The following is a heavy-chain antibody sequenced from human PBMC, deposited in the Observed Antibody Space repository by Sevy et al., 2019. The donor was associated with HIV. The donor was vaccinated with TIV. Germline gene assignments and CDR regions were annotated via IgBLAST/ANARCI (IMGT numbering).Heavy chain of an antibody. V-gene: IGHV3-23*01. J-gene: IGHJ3*02. CDR1: GFTFSSYA. CDR3: AKNRAIFGVVDAFDI. D-gene: IGHD3-3*01. Sequence: GGSLRLSCAASGFTFSSYAMIWVRQAPGKGLEWVSAISGSGGSTYYADSVKGRFTISRDNSKNTLYLQMNSLRAEDTAVYYCAKNRAIFGVVDAFDIWGQGTMVTVSS. CDR2: ISGSGGST.